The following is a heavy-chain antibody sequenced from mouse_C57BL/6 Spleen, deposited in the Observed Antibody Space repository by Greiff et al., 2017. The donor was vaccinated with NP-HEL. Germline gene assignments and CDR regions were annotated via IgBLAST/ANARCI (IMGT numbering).Heavy chain of an antibody. CDR1: GYTFTSYW. V-gene: IGHV1-74*01. D-gene: IGHD1-1*01. J-gene: IGHJ2*01. CDR3: ARGDYYGRSDYFDD. Sequence: QVQLQQPGAELVKPGASVKVSCKASGYTFTSYWMHWVKQRPGQGLEWIGRIHPSDSATNYNQKFKGKAPLTVDKSSSTAYMQLSSLTSEDSAVYDCARGDYYGRSDYFDDWGQGTTLTVSS. CDR2: IHPSDSAT.